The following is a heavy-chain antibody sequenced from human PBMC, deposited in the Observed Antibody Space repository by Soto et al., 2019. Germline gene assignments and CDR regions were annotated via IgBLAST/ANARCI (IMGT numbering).Heavy chain of an antibody. CDR3: ARGGSNDWQVAFDI. V-gene: IGHV4-34*01. Sequence: SETLSLTCVVSGGSFSTYYYNWIRQSPGKGLEWIGEINHSGSNNYSPSLKSRVTVSLDTSKNQFSLKLTSVTAADTAVYYCARGGSNDWQVAFDIWGQGTMVTVSS. J-gene: IGHJ3*02. CDR1: GGSFSTYY. D-gene: IGHD3-9*01. CDR2: INHSGSN.